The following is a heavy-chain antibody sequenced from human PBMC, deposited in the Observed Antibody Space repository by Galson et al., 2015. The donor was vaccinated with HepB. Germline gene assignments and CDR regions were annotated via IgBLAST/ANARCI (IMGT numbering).Heavy chain of an antibody. D-gene: IGHD5-24*01. CDR1: GGSISSSNW. V-gene: IGHV4-4*02. Sequence: ETLSLTCAVSGGSISSSNWWSWVRQPPGKGLEWIGEIYHSGSTNYNPSLKSRVTISVDKSKNQFSLKLSSVTAADTAVYYCARGIRDPEMATIWYWYFDLWGRGTLVTVSS. J-gene: IGHJ2*01. CDR2: IYHSGST. CDR3: ARGIRDPEMATIWYWYFDL.